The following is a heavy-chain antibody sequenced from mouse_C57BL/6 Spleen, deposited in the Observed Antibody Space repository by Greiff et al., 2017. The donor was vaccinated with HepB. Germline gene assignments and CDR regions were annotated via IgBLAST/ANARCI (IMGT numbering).Heavy chain of an antibody. D-gene: IGHD1-1*01. V-gene: IGHV1-82*01. Sequence: QVQLQQSGPELVKPGASVKISCKASGYAFSSSWMNWVKQRPGKGLEWIGRIYPGDGDTNYNGKFKGKATLTADKSSSTAYMQLSSLTSEDSAVYSCARLGYYGSSYGYFDVWGTGTTVTVSS. J-gene: IGHJ1*03. CDR1: GYAFSSSW. CDR3: ARLGYYGSSYGYFDV. CDR2: IYPGDGDT.